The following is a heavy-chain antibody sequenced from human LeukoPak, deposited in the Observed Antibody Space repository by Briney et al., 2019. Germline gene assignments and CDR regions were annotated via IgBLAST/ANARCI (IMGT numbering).Heavy chain of an antibody. CDR3: AKERRVGCSSTSCYGWFDP. J-gene: IGHJ5*02. Sequence: GGSLRLSCAASGFTFSSYGMHWVRQAPGKGLEWVAFIRYDGSNKYYADSVKGRFTISRDNSKNTLYLQMNSLRAEDTAVYYCAKERRVGCSSTSCYGWFDPWGQGTLVTVSS. CDR2: IRYDGSNK. V-gene: IGHV3-30*02. CDR1: GFTFSSYG. D-gene: IGHD2-2*01.